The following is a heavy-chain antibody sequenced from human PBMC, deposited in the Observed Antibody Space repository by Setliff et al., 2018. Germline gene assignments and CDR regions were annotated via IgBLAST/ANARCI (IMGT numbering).Heavy chain of an antibody. CDR3: ARGSPTTVVTHAEYFQH. CDR2: INAGNGNT. Sequence: ASVKVSCKASGYTFTSYAMHWVRQAPGQRLEWMGWINAGNGNTKYSQKFRGRVTITRDTSASTAYMELSSLRSEDTAVYYCARGSPTTVVTHAEYFQHWGQGTLVTVSS. D-gene: IGHD4-17*01. J-gene: IGHJ1*01. V-gene: IGHV1-3*01. CDR1: GYTFTSYA.